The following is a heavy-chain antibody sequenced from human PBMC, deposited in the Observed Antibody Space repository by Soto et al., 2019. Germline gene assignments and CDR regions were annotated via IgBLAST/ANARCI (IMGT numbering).Heavy chain of an antibody. CDR3: AYHTMARGVIISDSYYGMDV. CDR2: IIPIFGIE. J-gene: IGHJ6*02. Sequence: SVKVSCKASVGTFSRYAISWVRQAPGQGLEWMGGIIPIFGIENYAQKFQGRVTITADTSTSTAYMELSSLRSEDTALYYCAYHTMARGVIISDSYYGMDVWGQGTTVTVSS. CDR1: VGTFSRYA. V-gene: IGHV1-69*10. D-gene: IGHD3-10*01.